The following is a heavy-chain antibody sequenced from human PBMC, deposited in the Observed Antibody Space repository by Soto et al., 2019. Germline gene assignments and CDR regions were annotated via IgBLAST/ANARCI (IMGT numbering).Heavy chain of an antibody. CDR1: VFAFRHNY. CDR3: ATGGIYYEA. D-gene: IGHD1-26*01. CDR2: ISTSGSPA. V-gene: IGHV3-11*01. Sequence: LRLGCTFSVFAFRHNYLTWIRQAPGKGLEWLSYISTSGSPAYYADSVKGRFTISTDNAKKSLYLQMDSLRAEDKGVYYCATGGIYYEAWGQGTLVTVYS. J-gene: IGHJ5*02.